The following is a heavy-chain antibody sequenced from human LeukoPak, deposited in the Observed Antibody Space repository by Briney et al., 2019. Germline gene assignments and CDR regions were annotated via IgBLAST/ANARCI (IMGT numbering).Heavy chain of an antibody. CDR3: ARDAGYCSSTSCYTAPNDY. CDR2: ISAYNGNT. J-gene: IGHJ4*02. CDR1: GYTFTSYG. D-gene: IGHD2-2*02. Sequence: ASVKVSCKASGYTFTSYGISWVRQAPGQGLEWMGWISAYNGNTNYAQKLQGRVTMTTDTSTSTAYMELRSLRSDDTAVYYCARDAGYCSSTSCYTAPNDYWGQGTLVTVSS. V-gene: IGHV1-18*01.